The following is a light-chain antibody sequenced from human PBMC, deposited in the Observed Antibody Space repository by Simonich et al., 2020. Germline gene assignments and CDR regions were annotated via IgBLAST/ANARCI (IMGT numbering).Light chain of an antibody. V-gene: IGKV4-1*01. CDR1: QSVLYSSNNKNY. CDR3: QQYYSTLYT. J-gene: IGKJ2*01. CDR2: WAS. Sequence: DILMTQSPDSLAVSLGERATINCKSSQSVLYSSNNKNYLAWYHQKPGQPLKLLIYWASTRESGVPDRFSGSGSGTDFTLTISSLQAEDVAVYYCQQYYSTLYTFGQGTKLEIK.